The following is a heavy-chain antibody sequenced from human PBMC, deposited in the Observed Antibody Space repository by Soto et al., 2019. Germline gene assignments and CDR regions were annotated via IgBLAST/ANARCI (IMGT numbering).Heavy chain of an antibody. D-gene: IGHD2-15*01. Sequence: SETLSLTCTVSGDSIGSVKYHWGWIRQSPGKGLEWIGSMYSTGSTQYNPSLKSRVTMSVDTSTNQFSLKLRSVPAADTAIYYCARRPVRGGNSGVGFDPWGQGTLVTVS. CDR1: GDSIGSVKYH. J-gene: IGHJ5*02. V-gene: IGHV4-39*01. CDR2: MYSTGST. CDR3: ARRPVRGGNSGVGFDP.